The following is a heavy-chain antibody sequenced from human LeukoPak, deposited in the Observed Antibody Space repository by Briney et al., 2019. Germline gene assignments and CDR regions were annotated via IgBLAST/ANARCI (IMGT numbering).Heavy chain of an antibody. CDR1: GFTFDDYA. CDR3: AKESDSSPDAFDI. Sequence: GRSLRLSCAASGFTFDDYAMHWVRQAPGKGLEWVSGISWNSGSIGYADSVKGRFTISRDNAKNSLYLQMNSLRAEDMALYYCAKESDSSPDAFDIWGQGTMVTVSS. V-gene: IGHV3-9*03. J-gene: IGHJ3*02. CDR2: ISWNSGSI. D-gene: IGHD6-6*01.